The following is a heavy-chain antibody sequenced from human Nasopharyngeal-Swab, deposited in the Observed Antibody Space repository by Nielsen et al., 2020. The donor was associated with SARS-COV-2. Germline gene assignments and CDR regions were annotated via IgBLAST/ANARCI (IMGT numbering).Heavy chain of an antibody. CDR3: TTEWESFHYYDSGRLPYY. CDR2: IRSKANSYAT. D-gene: IGHD3-10*01. V-gene: IGHV3-73*01. CDR1: GFTFSGSA. J-gene: IGHJ4*02. Sequence: GGSLRLSCAASGFTFSGSAMHWVRQASGKGLEWVGRIRSKANSYATAYAASVKGRFTISRDDSKNTLYLQMNSLKTEDTAVYYCTTEWESFHYYDSGRLPYYWGQGTLVTVSS.